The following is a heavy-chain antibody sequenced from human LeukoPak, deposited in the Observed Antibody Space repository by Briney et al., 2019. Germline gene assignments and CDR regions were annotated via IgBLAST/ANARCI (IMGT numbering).Heavy chain of an antibody. D-gene: IGHD5-12*01. CDR1: GYTFTTHY. J-gene: IGHJ4*02. Sequence: ASVKVSCKASGYTFTTHYMHWVRQAPGQRLEWMGWINAGNGITKYSQEFQGRVTFTRDTSASTAYMEISSLRSDDTAVYYCARESLVATILLWGQGTLVTVSS. CDR3: ARESLVATILL. CDR2: INAGNGIT. V-gene: IGHV1-3*01.